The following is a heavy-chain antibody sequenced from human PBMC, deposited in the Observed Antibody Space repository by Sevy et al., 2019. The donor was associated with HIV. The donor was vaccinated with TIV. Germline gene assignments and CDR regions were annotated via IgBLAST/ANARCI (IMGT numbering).Heavy chain of an antibody. Sequence: GGSLILSCAASGFAFSNYYAMHWVRQAPGKGLEWVALISYDGSDKYYANSVKGRFTVSRDNFKYTLFLQMNSLTTEDTAVYYCARPRANYVDHYFFYAMDVWGQGTTVTVSS. D-gene: IGHD4-17*01. V-gene: IGHV3-30-3*01. CDR3: ARPRANYVDHYFFYAMDV. CDR2: ISYDGSDK. CDR1: GFAFSNYYA. J-gene: IGHJ6*02.